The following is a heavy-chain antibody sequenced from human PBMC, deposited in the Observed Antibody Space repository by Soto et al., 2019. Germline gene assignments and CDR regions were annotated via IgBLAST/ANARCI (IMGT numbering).Heavy chain of an antibody. J-gene: IGHJ3*02. CDR3: APHVSCSGGSCQYDAFAI. CDR1: GFTVSSHA. Sequence: EVQVLESGGGLVQPGGSLRLSCEGSGFTVSSHAMTWIRQAPGKGPEWVSTVTADGGTYYADSVKGRFAMSRDTSENTLYLQRNSLGAEDTAAYYCAPHVSCSGGSCQYDAFAIRGQGTMVTVYS. V-gene: IGHV3-23*01. D-gene: IGHD2-15*01. CDR2: VTADGGT.